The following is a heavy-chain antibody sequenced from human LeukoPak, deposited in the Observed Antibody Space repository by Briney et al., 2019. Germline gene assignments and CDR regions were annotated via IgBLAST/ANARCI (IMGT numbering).Heavy chain of an antibody. D-gene: IGHD3-10*01. CDR2: VIPIVGIT. V-gene: IGHV1-69*02. CDR1: GGTLSSYP. Sequence: ASVKVSCKASGGTLSSYPISWVRQAPGQGLEWMGRVIPIVGITNYGQKFQGRVTLTADISTNTAYMELSGLTFDDTAIYYRARSVASPDAGRGNWFDPWGQGTLVTVSS. J-gene: IGHJ5*02. CDR3: ARSVASPDAGRGNWFDP.